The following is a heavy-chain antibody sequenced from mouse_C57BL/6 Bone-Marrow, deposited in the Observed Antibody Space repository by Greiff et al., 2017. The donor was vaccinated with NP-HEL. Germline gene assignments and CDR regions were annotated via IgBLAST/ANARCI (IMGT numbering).Heavy chain of an antibody. V-gene: IGHV5-17*01. J-gene: IGHJ2*01. Sequence: EVKLQESGGGLVKPGGSLKLSCAASGFTFSDYGMHWVRQAPEKGLEWVAYISSGSSTIYYADTVKGRFTISRDNAKNTLFLQMTSLRSEDTAMYYCARVYGYYHYFDYWGQGTTLTVSS. CDR3: ARVYGYYHYFDY. D-gene: IGHD2-3*01. CDR1: GFTFSDYG. CDR2: ISSGSSTI.